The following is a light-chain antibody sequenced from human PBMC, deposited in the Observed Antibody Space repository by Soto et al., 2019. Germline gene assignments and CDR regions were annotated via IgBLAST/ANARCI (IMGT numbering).Light chain of an antibody. CDR1: QSVGTF. CDR3: EQRSNWPPALT. J-gene: IGKJ4*01. V-gene: IGKV3-11*01. Sequence: EIVLTQSPATLSLSPGERATLSCRASQSVGTFLAWYQHKPGQAPRLLIYDASNWATGVPARFSGSGSGTDFTLTISSLEPEDFAVYYCEQRSNWPPALTFGGGTKVEIK. CDR2: DAS.